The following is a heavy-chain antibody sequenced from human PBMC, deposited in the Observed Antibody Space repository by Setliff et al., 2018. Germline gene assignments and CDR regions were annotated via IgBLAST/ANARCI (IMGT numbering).Heavy chain of an antibody. D-gene: IGHD1-7*01. CDR2: ISDSGSTK. J-gene: IGHJ4*02. CDR1: GLTFNSYE. Sequence: GGSLRLSCGVFGLTFNSYEMIWVRQAPGKGLEWVSYISDSGSTKYYADSVKGRFTISRDNAKNSLFLQMNSLRTGDTAVYYCAPKGRGELRAEFWGQGTLVTVSS. CDR3: APKGRGELRAEF. V-gene: IGHV3-48*03.